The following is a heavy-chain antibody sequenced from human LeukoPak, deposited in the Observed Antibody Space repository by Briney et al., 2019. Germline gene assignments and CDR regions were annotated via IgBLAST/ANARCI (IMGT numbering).Heavy chain of an antibody. D-gene: IGHD6-19*01. J-gene: IGHJ3*02. CDR3: ARRYSSGWFGGAFDI. V-gene: IGHV1-18*01. CDR1: GYTFTSYG. Sequence: ASVKVSCKASGYTFTSYGISWVRQAPGQGLDWMGWISAYNGNTNYAQKLQGRVTMTTDTSTSTAYMELRSLRSDDTAVYYCARRYSSGWFGGAFDIWGQGTMVTVSS. CDR2: ISAYNGNT.